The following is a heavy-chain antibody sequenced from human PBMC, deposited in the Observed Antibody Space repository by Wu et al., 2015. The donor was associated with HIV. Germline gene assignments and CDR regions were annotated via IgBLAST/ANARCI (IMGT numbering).Heavy chain of an antibody. CDR2: INPNSGDT. J-gene: IGHJ5*02. Sequence: QVQLVQSGAEVKKPGASVKVSCKASRYTFNDHYMHWVRRAPGQGLEWMGRINPNSGDTDFAQKFQGRVTMTRDTSVSTAYLELSGLTSDDTAVYYCARGGEGWFGELSIGGHPFDPWGQGTLVTVSS. CDR3: ARGGEGWFGELSIGGHPFDP. CDR1: RYTFNDHY. D-gene: IGHD3-10*01. V-gene: IGHV1-2*06.